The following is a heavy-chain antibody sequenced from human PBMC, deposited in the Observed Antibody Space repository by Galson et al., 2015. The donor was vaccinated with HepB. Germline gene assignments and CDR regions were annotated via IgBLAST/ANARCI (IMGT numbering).Heavy chain of an antibody. V-gene: IGHV4-59*08. J-gene: IGHJ4*02. CDR2: IYNSGSP. D-gene: IGHD3-16*01. Sequence: TLSLTCTVSGGSISSYYWNWIRQTPGKGLEWIGYIYNSGSPNNNPSLKSRVTISVDTAKNQFSLKLSSVTAADTAVYHCARNAWRSGLDYWGQGILVTVSS. CDR3: ARNAWRSGLDY. CDR1: GGSISSYY.